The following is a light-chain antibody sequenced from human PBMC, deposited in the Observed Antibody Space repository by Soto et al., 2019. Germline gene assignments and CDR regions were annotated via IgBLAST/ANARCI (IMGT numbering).Light chain of an antibody. CDR1: QSISNW. CDR2: DAS. CDR3: QQYSSYST. Sequence: DIQMTQSPSSLSASEGDRVTITCRASQSISNWLAWYQQKPGKAPKLLIYDASTLESGVPSRFSGGGFGTDFTLTISSLQPDDFATYYCQQYSSYSTFGQGTKVEMK. V-gene: IGKV1-5*01. J-gene: IGKJ1*01.